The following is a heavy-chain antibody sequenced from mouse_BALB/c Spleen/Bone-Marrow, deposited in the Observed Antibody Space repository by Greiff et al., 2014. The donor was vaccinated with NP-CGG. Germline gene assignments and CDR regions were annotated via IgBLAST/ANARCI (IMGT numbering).Heavy chain of an antibody. V-gene: IGHV2-9*02. D-gene: IGHD1-2*01. Sequence: VKLMESGPGLVAPSQSLSITCTVSGFSLTSYGVHWVRQPPGKGLEWLGVIRAGGSTNYNSALMSRLSISKDNSKSQVFLKMNSLQTDDTAIYYCARIATATGAMDYWGQGTSLTVSS. CDR2: IRAGGST. CDR3: ARIATATGAMDY. J-gene: IGHJ4*01. CDR1: GFSLTSYG.